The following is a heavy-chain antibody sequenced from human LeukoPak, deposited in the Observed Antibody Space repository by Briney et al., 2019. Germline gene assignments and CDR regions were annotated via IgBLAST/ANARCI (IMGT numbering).Heavy chain of an antibody. V-gene: IGHV3-30*04. D-gene: IGHD3-3*01. CDR2: ISYDGSKK. CDR3: ARGHGPDFYYYMDV. Sequence: PGGSLRLSCAASGFTFSSYAMHWVRQAPGKGLEWVAVISYDGSKKDYADSVKGRFTISRDTSKNTLYLQMNSLRAEDMAVYYCARGHGPDFYYYMDVWGKGTTVTVSS. J-gene: IGHJ6*03. CDR1: GFTFSSYA.